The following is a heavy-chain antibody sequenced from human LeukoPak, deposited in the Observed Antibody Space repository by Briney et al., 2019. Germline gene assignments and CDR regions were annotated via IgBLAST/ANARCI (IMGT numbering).Heavy chain of an antibody. CDR1: GGSISSYY. J-gene: IGHJ4*02. CDR3: ARALYYHFDY. Sequence: SSETLSLTCTVSGGSISSYYWSWIRQPPGKGLEWIGYIYYSGSTNYNPSLKSRVTISVDTSKNQFSLKLSSVTAADTAVYYCARALYYHFDYWGQGTLVTVSS. CDR2: IYYSGST. V-gene: IGHV4-59*08. D-gene: IGHD3-22*01.